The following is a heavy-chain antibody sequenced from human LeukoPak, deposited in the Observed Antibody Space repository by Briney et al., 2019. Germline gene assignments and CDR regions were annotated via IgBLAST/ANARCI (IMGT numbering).Heavy chain of an antibody. Sequence: PGGSLRLSCVASGFTFSTYNMNWVRQAPGKGLEWLSYISSSSVIIYHADSVKGRFTISRDNAKNSLYLQMNSLRVEDTAVYYCASAEWFGVNDYWGQGTLVTVSS. CDR2: ISSSSVII. J-gene: IGHJ4*02. D-gene: IGHD3-10*01. CDR3: ASAEWFGVNDY. V-gene: IGHV3-48*01. CDR1: GFTFSTYN.